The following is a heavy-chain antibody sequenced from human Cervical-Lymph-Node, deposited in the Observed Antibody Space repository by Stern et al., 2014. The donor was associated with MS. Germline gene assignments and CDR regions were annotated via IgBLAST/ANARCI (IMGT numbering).Heavy chain of an antibody. J-gene: IGHJ4*02. CDR3: ARGPTYVDSSGNYQPFYYFDK. D-gene: IGHD3-22*01. V-gene: IGHV1-46*03. CDR2: LNPSGGST. CDR1: GYTFTSYY. Sequence: QVQLVESGTEVKKPGASVKVPCRTSGYTFTSYYIHWVRQAPGQGLEWMGMLNPSGGSTTYAQKLQGRVLMTRDMSTSTVYMEVSSLRSEDTAVYYCARGPTYVDSSGNYQPFYYFDKWGQGTLVTVAS.